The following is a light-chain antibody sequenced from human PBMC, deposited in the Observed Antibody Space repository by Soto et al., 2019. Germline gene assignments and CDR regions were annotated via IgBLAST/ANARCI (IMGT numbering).Light chain of an antibody. J-gene: IGKJ2*01. CDR1: QSVNSAH. CDR3: QHYGRSPQ. V-gene: IGKV3-20*01. CDR2: AAS. Sequence: EIVLTQSPGTLSLSPGERATLSCGASQSVNSAHLAWYQQRPGQAPRLLIYAASRRATGTPDRFSGGGTGTDFTLTISRLEPEDFAMYYCQHYGRSPQFGQETKLEIK.